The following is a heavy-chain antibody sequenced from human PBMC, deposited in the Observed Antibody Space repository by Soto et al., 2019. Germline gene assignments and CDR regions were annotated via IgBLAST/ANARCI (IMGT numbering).Heavy chain of an antibody. CDR1: GFTFSSYA. CDR3: ARESLYYYYYYGMDV. CDR2: ISYDGSNK. Sequence: EGSLRLSCAASGFTFSSYAMHWVRQAPGKGLEWVAVISYDGSNKYYADSVKGRFTISRDNSKNTLYLQMNSLRAEDTAVYYCARESLYYYYYYGMDVWGQGTTVTVSS. J-gene: IGHJ6*02. V-gene: IGHV3-30-3*01.